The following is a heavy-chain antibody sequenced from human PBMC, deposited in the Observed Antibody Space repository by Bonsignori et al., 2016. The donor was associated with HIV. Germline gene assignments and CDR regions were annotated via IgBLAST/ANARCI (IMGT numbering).Heavy chain of an antibody. Sequence: GGSLRLSCAASGFTFSSYSMNWVRQAPGKGLEWVSSISSSSSYIYYADSVKGRFTISRDNAKNSLYLQMNSLRAEDTAVYYCARDYGSGSWGDEIDYWGQGTLVTVSS. CDR2: ISSSSSYI. CDR3: ARDYGSGSWGDEIDY. J-gene: IGHJ4*02. CDR1: GFTFSSYS. D-gene: IGHD3-10*01. V-gene: IGHV3-21*01.